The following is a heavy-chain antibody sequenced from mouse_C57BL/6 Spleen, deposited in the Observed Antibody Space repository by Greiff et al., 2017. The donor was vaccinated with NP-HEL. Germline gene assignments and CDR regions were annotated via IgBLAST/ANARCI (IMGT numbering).Heavy chain of an antibody. CDR1: GYTFTSYW. CDR3: ARRNEYWYFDV. V-gene: IGHV1-50*01. Sequence: QVQLQQPGAELVKPGASVKLSCKASGYTFTSYWMQWVKQRPGQGLEWIGEIDPSDSYTNYNQKIKGKATFNVDTSSRTAYMQLSRLTSEDSAVSYCARRNEYWYFDVWGTGTTVTVSS. CDR2: IDPSDSYT. J-gene: IGHJ1*03.